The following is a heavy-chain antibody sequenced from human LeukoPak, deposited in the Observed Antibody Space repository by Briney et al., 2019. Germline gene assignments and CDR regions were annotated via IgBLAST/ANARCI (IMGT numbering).Heavy chain of an antibody. CDR1: GFTVSSNY. CDR3: ARGVAAAGRGEWFDP. Sequence: GGSLRLSCAASGFTVSSNYMSWVRQAPGKGLEWVSVIYSGGSTYYADSVKGRFTISRDNSKNTLYLQMNSLSAEDTAVYYCARGVAAAGRGEWFDPWGQGTLVTVSS. D-gene: IGHD6-13*01. CDR2: IYSGGST. J-gene: IGHJ5*02. V-gene: IGHV3-66*01.